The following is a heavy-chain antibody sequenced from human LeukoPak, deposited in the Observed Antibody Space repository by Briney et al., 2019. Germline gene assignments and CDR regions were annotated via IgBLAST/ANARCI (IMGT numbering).Heavy chain of an antibody. CDR1: GYTFTSYG. D-gene: IGHD6-13*01. V-gene: IGHV1-18*01. CDR2: ISAYNGNT. Sequence: GASVEVSFKASGYTFTSYGISWVRQAPGQGLEWTGWISAYNGNTNYAQKLQGRVTMTTDTSTSTAYMELRSLRSDDTAVYYCARDPIAGIAAAGHNWFDPWGQGTLVNVSS. CDR3: ARDPIAGIAAAGHNWFDP. J-gene: IGHJ5*02.